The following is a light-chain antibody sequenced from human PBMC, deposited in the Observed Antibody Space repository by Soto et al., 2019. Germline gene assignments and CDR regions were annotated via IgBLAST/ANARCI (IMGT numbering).Light chain of an antibody. J-gene: IGKJ5*01. Sequence: DIQMTQSPSSLSASVGDRVTITCRASQNIYKYLNWYQQKPGKAPNLLVYAASSLRSGVPSRFSGSGSGTDFTLTISSLQPEDFATYYCQHGHNTPPTVGQGTRLEIE. CDR1: QNIYKY. CDR3: QHGHNTPPT. V-gene: IGKV1-39*01. CDR2: AAS.